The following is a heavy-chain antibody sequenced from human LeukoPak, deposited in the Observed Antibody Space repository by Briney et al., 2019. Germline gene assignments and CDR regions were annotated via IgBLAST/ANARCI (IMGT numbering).Heavy chain of an antibody. CDR3: AADDFDY. CDR2: ILYDGSNK. V-gene: IGHV3-30-3*01. J-gene: IGHJ4*02. CDR1: GFTFSSYA. Sequence: GRSLRLSCAASGFTFSSYAMHWVRQAPGKGLEWVAVILYDGSNKYYADSVKGRFTISRDNSKNTLYLQMNSLRAEDTAVYYCAADDFDYWGQGTLVTVSS.